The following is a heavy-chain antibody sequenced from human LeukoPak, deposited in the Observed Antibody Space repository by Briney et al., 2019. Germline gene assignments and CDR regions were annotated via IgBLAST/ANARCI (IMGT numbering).Heavy chain of an antibody. CDR3: GRGGNGIDT. V-gene: IGHV3-74*01. J-gene: IGHJ3*02. CDR1: GFTFSHYL. D-gene: IGHD2-8*01. Sequence: GGSLRLSCAASGFTFSHYLMHWVRQAPGKGLVWVSRINSDESNTNSYADSVKGRFIISRDNAKNTVYLQMNSLRAEDTAVYLCGRGGNGIDTWGQGTTVIVSS. CDR2: INSDESNT.